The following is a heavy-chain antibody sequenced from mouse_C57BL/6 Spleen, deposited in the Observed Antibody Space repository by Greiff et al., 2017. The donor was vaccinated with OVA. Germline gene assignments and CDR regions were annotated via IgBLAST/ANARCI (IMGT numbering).Heavy chain of an antibody. Sequence: VNLVESGAELARPGASVKLSCKASGYTFTSYGISWVKQRTGQGLEWIGEIYPRSGNTYYNEKFKGKATLTADKSSSTAYMELRSLTSEDSAVYFCARLELGQSIDYWGQGTTLTVSS. CDR3: ARLELGQSIDY. J-gene: IGHJ2*01. D-gene: IGHD4-1*01. CDR2: IYPRSGNT. V-gene: IGHV1-81*01. CDR1: GYTFTSYG.